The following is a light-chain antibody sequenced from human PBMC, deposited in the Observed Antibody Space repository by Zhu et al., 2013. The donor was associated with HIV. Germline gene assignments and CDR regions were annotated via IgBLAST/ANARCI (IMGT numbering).Light chain of an antibody. Sequence: DIQLTQSPSFLSSSVGDRVTITCRASQAISNYLAWYQQKPGEAPTLLIYAASILQSGVPSRFSGGVSGTEFTLTISSLQPEDFAIYYCQQLNTYPLSFGGGT. J-gene: IGKJ4*01. V-gene: IGKV1-9*01. CDR3: QQLNTYPLS. CDR2: AAS. CDR1: QAISNY.